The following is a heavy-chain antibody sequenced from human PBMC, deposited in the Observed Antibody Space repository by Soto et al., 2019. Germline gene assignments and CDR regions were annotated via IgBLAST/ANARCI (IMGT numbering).Heavy chain of an antibody. V-gene: IGHV1-18*01. CDR1: GYTFTNYH. J-gene: IGHJ4*02. Sequence: QVQLVQSGAEVTKPGASVKVSCKASGYTFTNYHITWVRQAPGQGLEWMGRVSAYDGHTSSAQKLQGRVTMTTDTSTNTAYMELRSLRSDDTAVYYCARGDWYFDYWGQGTLVTVSS. D-gene: IGHD2-21*01. CDR3: ARGDWYFDY. CDR2: VSAYDGHT.